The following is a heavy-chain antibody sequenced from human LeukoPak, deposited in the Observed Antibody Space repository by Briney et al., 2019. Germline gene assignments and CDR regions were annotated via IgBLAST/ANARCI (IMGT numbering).Heavy chain of an antibody. V-gene: IGHV1-8*01. CDR2: MNPNSGNT. D-gene: IGHD6-6*01. CDR1: GYTFTSYD. CDR3: ARVPAWGSSLVSYYYYYMDV. J-gene: IGHJ6*03. Sequence: GASVKVSCRASGYTFTSYDINWVRQATGQGLEWMGWMNPNSGNTGYAQKFQGRVTMTRNTSISTAYMELSSLRSEDTAVYYCARVPAWGSSLVSYYYYYMDVWGKGTTVTVSS.